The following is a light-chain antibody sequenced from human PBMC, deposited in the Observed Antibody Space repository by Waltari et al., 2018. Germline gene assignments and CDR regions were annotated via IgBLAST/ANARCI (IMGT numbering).Light chain of an antibody. Sequence: QSALTQPASVSGSPGPSTTIPCTGTSNDIGGYNFVPWYQQHPGEAPKVLIYEANKRPSGVSDRFSGSKSGNTASLTISGLQSEDEADYYCCSYASSPPSVVFGGGTKVTVL. J-gene: IGLJ2*01. CDR3: CSYASSPPSVV. CDR2: EAN. V-gene: IGLV2-23*01. CDR1: SNDIGGYNF.